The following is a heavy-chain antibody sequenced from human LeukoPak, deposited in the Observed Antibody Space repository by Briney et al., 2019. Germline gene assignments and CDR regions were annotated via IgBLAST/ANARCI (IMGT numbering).Heavy chain of an antibody. Sequence: SETLSLTCAVYGGSFSGYYWSWIRQPPGKGLEWIGEINHSGSTNYNPSLKSRVIILVDTSKNQFSLKLNSVTAADTAVYYCARRYCSGGSCYVGVYWFDPWGQGTLVTVSS. V-gene: IGHV4-34*01. CDR2: INHSGST. CDR1: GGSFSGYY. CDR3: ARRYCSGGSCYVGVYWFDP. D-gene: IGHD2-15*01. J-gene: IGHJ5*02.